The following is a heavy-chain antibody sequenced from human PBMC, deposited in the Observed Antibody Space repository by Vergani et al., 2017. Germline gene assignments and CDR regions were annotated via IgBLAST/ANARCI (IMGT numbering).Heavy chain of an antibody. V-gene: IGHV5-10-1*01. J-gene: IGHJ6*02. CDR3: ARHQYSYGFYYYYGMDV. Sequence: EVQLVQSGAEVKKPGESLRISCKGSGYSFTSYWISWVRQMPGKGLEWMGRIDPSDSYTNYSPSFQGHVPISADKSISTAYLQWGSLKASDPAMYCCARHQYSYGFYYYYGMDVWGQGTTVTVSS. CDR1: GYSFTSYW. D-gene: IGHD5-18*01. CDR2: IDPSDSYT.